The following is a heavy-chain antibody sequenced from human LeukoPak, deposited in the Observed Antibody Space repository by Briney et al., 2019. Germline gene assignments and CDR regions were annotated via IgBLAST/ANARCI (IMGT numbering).Heavy chain of an antibody. CDR3: ARAPPWFDT. CDR1: GGSISGYY. J-gene: IGHJ5*02. Sequence: SETLSLTCPVSGGSISGYYWSWIRQPPGKGLEWIGYIYYSGSTRYNPSLKNRVTISIDTSNNQFSLKLNSMTAADTAVYYCARAPPWFDTWGQGTLVTVSA. CDR2: IYYSGST. V-gene: IGHV4-59*01.